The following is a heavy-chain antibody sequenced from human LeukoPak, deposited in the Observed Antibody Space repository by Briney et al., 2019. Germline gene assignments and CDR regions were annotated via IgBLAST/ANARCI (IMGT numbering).Heavy chain of an antibody. D-gene: IGHD2-21*02. V-gene: IGHV3-21*01. CDR2: ISSSSSYI. CDR3: ARVMKVTATAFDY. Sequence: GESLKISCKGSGYTFTNYWIGWVRQIPGKGLEWVSSISSSSSYIYYADSVKGRFTISRDNAKNSLYLQMNSLRAEDTAVYYCARVMKVTATAFDYWGQGTLVTVSS. CDR1: GYTFTNYW. J-gene: IGHJ4*02.